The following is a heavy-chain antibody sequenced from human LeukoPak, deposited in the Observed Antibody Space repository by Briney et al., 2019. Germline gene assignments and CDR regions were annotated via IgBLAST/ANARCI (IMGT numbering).Heavy chain of an antibody. D-gene: IGHD3-10*01. CDR1: GGSISSYY. CDR3: ARGLTYYYGSGTYFDY. J-gene: IGHJ4*02. CDR2: IHYSGST. V-gene: IGHV4-59*01. Sequence: SETLSLTCTVSGGSISSYYWSWIRQPPGKGLEWIGYIHYSGSTNYNPSLKSRVTISVDTSKNQFSLKLSSVTAADTAVYYCARGLTYYYGSGTYFDYWGQGTLVTVSS.